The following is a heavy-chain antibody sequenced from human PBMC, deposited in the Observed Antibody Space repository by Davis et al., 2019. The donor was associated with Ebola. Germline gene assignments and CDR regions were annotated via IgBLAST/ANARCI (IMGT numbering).Heavy chain of an antibody. CDR1: GGSFSGHY. J-gene: IGHJ6*02. V-gene: IGHV4-34*01. CDR2: INHSGST. D-gene: IGHD2-2*02. Sequence: MPSETLSLTCAVYGGSFSGHYWSWIRQPPGKGLEWIGEINHSGSTNYNQSLKSRVTISVDTSKNQFSLKLSAVTAADTAVYYCARGLPFQLLYVDLYYYGMDVWGQGTTVTVSS. CDR3: ARGLPFQLLYVDLYYYGMDV.